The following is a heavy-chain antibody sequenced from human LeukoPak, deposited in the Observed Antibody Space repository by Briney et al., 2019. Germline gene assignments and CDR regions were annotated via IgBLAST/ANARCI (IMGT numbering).Heavy chain of an antibody. V-gene: IGHV1-8*03. Sequence: RASVKVSCKASGYTFTSYDINWVRQATGQGLDWMGWMNPNRGNTGYAQKSHGRVNITRNTSINTAYMELSSLRSEDTAVYYCARGGSGSYYSHPYYYYYMDVWGKGTTVTVSS. CDR3: ARGGSGSYYSHPYYYYYMDV. CDR2: MNPNRGNT. D-gene: IGHD3-10*01. CDR1: GYTFTSYD. J-gene: IGHJ6*03.